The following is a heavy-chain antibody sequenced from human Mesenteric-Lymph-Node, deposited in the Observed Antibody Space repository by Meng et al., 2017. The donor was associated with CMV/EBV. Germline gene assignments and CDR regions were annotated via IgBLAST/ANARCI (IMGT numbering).Heavy chain of an antibody. D-gene: IGHD7-27*01. Sequence: GESLKISCAASGFTFSGYEMNWVRQAPGKGLEWVSSISSSSSYIYYADSVKGRFTISRDNAKNSLYLQMNSLRAEDTAVYYCARDRSNWRVGTFDYWGQGTLVTVSS. CDR1: GFTFSGYE. V-gene: IGHV3-21*01. CDR2: ISSSSSYI. CDR3: ARDRSNWRVGTFDY. J-gene: IGHJ4*02.